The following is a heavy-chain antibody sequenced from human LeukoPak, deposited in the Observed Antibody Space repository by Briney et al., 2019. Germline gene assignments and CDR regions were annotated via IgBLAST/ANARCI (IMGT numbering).Heavy chain of an antibody. J-gene: IGHJ4*02. D-gene: IGHD6-19*01. CDR2: IYSGGST. Sequence: GGSLRLSCAASGFTVSSNYMSWVRQAPGKGLEWVSVIYSGGSTYYADSVKGRFTISRDNPKNTLYLQMNSLRAEDTAVYYCVRDSSSGWYNLGLGYWGQGTLVTVSS. CDR3: VRDSSSGWYNLGLGY. CDR1: GFTVSSNY. V-gene: IGHV3-66*01.